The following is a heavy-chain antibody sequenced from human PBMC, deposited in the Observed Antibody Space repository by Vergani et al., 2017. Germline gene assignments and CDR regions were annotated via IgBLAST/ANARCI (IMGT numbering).Heavy chain of an antibody. D-gene: IGHD2-21*01. V-gene: IGHV3-33*01. Sequence: VQLLESGGGVVQPGRSLRLSCAASGFTFSSYDMHWVRQAPGKGLEWVAVIWYDGSNDYYADSVKGRFTISRDNSKNTLYLQMNSLRAEDTAVYYCARDPSIPHYYYMDVWGKGTTVTVSS. CDR1: GFTFSSYD. J-gene: IGHJ6*03. CDR3: ARDPSIPHYYYMDV. CDR2: IWYDGSND.